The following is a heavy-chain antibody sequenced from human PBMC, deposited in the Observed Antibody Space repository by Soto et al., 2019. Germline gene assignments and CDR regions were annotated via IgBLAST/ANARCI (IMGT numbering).Heavy chain of an antibody. CDR2: IIPIFGTA. CDR3: ARSALSVQLERRYFDY. J-gene: IGHJ4*02. V-gene: IGHV1-69*01. CDR1: GGTFSSYA. Sequence: QVQLVQSGAEVQKPGSSVKVSCKASGGTFSSYAISWVRQAPGQGLEWMGGIIPIFGTANYAQKFQGRVTITADESTSTAYMELSSLRSEDTAVYYCARSALSVQLERRYFDYWGQGTLVTVSS. D-gene: IGHD1-1*01.